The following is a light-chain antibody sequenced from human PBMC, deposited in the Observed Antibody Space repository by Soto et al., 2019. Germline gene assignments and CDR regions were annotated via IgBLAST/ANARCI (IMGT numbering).Light chain of an antibody. CDR3: QQYNNWHPIT. J-gene: IGKJ5*01. CDR2: GAS. Sequence: EIGMTQSPATLSGSPGERATLSWWGSKSVGSSLAWCQQNPGQAPRLLIYGASTRATGIPARFSGSGSATEFTLTLSSLKHADFAAYYCQQYNNWHPITFGHGTRLEIK. V-gene: IGKV3-15*01. CDR1: KSVGSS.